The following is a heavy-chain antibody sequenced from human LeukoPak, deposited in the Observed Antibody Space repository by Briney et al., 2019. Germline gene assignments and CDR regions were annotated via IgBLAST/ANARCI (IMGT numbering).Heavy chain of an antibody. J-gene: IGHJ4*02. V-gene: IGHV4-39*07. CDR3: KRKAAYEILTGYYEDY. CDR2: IYSSRNT. D-gene: IGHD3-9*01. Sequence: CLHQPPRKMLEWIGSIYSSRNTYYNQSVKSRVTISVDTSKNQFYLKLSSVTAADTAVYFCKRKAAYEILTGYYEDYWGQGTLVTVSS.